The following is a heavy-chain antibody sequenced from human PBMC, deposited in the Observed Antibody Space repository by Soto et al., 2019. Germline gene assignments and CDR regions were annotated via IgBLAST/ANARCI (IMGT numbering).Heavy chain of an antibody. CDR3: ARDPLPHCGGDCCPDY. CDR2: INPSGGST. D-gene: IGHD2-21*02. Sequence: QVQLVQSGAEVKKPGASVKVSCKASGYTFTSYYMHWVRQAPGQGLEWMGIINPSGGSTSYAQKFQGRVTMTRDTSTSTVYMELSSLRSEDTAVYYCARDPLPHCGGDCCPDYWGQGTLVTVSS. J-gene: IGHJ4*02. V-gene: IGHV1-46*01. CDR1: GYTFTSYY.